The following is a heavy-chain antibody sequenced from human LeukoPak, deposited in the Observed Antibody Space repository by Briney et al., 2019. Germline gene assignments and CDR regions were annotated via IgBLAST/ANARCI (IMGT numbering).Heavy chain of an antibody. CDR3: AKWLVREIGY. J-gene: IGHJ4*02. V-gene: IGHV3-7*05. D-gene: IGHD6-19*01. CDR1: GFTFSSYW. Sequence: TGESLRLSCAASGFTFSSYWMGWVRQAPGKGLEWVANIKQDGREKYYADSVRGRFTISRDNAKNSLYLQMNSLRAEDTAVYYCAKWLVREIGYWGQGTLVTVSS. CDR2: IKQDGREK.